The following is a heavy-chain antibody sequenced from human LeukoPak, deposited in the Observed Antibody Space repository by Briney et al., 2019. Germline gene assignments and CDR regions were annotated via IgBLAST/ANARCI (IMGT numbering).Heavy chain of an antibody. V-gene: IGHV3-30*18. CDR3: AKPPEVGATVGYFDY. CDR2: VSFDGSNQ. D-gene: IGHD1-26*01. J-gene: IGHJ4*02. CDR1: GFTFSSYG. Sequence: GRSLRLSCAASGFTFSSYGMHWVRQAPGKGLEWVALVSFDGSNQYYADSVKGRFTISRDNSKNTLYLQMNSLRAEDTAVYFCAKPPEVGATVGYFDYWGQGTLVTVSS.